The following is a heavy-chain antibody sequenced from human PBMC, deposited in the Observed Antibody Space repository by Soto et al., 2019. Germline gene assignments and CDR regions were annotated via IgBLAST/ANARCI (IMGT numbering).Heavy chain of an antibody. J-gene: IGHJ4*02. Sequence: EVQLVESGGGSVQPGGSLRLSCVGSGITFSNYWMHWVRQVPGKGPEWVSRVSPDGSSSSYADFVKGRFIVSRDNAKNVAYLQVNSLRADDTAVYYCATGGYSYGWGYWGQGTLLTVSS. CDR3: ATGGYSYGWGY. CDR2: VSPDGSSS. V-gene: IGHV3-74*01. D-gene: IGHD5-18*01. CDR1: GITFSNYW.